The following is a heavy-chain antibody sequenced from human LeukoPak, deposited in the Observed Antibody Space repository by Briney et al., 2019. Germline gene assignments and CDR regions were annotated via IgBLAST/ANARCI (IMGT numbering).Heavy chain of an antibody. V-gene: IGHV3-21*04. CDR1: GLTFRGYS. CDR2: ISSSSSYI. J-gene: IGHJ4*02. Sequence: GGSLRLSCAASGLTFRGYSMNWVRQAPGKGLEWVSSISSSSSYIYYADSVKGRFTISRDNSKNTLYLQMNNLRAEDTAVYYCARDRGFGELSLAYWGQGTLVTVSS. D-gene: IGHD3-10*01. CDR3: ARDRGFGELSLAY.